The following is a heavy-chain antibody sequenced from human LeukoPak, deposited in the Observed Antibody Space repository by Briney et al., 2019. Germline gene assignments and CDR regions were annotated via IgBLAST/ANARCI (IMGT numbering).Heavy chain of an antibody. CDR1: GYTFTSYG. J-gene: IGHJ3*02. CDR2: ISAYNGNT. D-gene: IGHD5-12*01. V-gene: IGHV1-18*01. Sequence: ASVKVSCKASGYTFTSYGISWVRQAPGQGLEWMGWISAYNGNTNYAQKLQGRVTMTTDTSTSTAYMELRSLRSDDTAVYYCARDKGLNIVATGNPNWEAFDIWGQGTMVTVSS. CDR3: ARDKGLNIVATGNPNWEAFDI.